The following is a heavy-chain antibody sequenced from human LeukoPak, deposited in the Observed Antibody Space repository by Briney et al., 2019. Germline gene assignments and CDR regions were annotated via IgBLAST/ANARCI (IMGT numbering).Heavy chain of an antibody. CDR2: IKQDGSEK. J-gene: IGHJ4*02. V-gene: IGHV3-7*03. CDR1: GFTFSSYW. CDR3: AKAPVTSCRGAFCYPFDY. D-gene: IGHD2-15*01. Sequence: GGSLRLSCAASGFTFSSYWMSWVRQAPGKGLEWVANIKQDGSEKYYVDSVKGRFTISRDNAKNSLYLQMNSLRAEDAAVYYCAKAPVTSCRGAFCYPFDYWGQGTLVTVSS.